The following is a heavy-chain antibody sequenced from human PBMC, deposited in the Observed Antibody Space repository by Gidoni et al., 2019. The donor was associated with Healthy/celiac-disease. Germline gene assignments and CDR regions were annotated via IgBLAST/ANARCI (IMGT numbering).Heavy chain of an antibody. CDR2: IIPIFGTA. CDR3: ARALAVLMVYAQYYFDY. V-gene: IGHV1-69*01. D-gene: IGHD2-8*01. J-gene: IGHJ4*02. CDR1: GGTLSSYA. Sequence: QVQLVQSGAEVKKPGSSVKVSCKASGGTLSSYAISRVRQVPGQGLEWMGGIIPIFGTANYAQKFQGRVTITADESTSTAYMELSSLRSEDTAVYYCARALAVLMVYAQYYFDYWGQGTLVTVSS.